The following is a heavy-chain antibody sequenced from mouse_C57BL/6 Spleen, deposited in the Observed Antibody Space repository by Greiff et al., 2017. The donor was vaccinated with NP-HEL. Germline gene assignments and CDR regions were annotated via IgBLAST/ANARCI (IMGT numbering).Heavy chain of an antibody. CDR1: GYAFSSSW. D-gene: IGHD1-1*01. J-gene: IGHJ2*01. CDR2: IYPGDGDT. CDR3: ARREITKSYFDY. V-gene: IGHV1-82*01. Sequence: QVQLKESGPELVKPGASVKISCKASGYAFSSSWMNWVKQRPGKGLEWIGRIYPGDGDTNYNGKFKGKATLTADKSSSTAYMQLSSLTSEDSAVYFCARREITKSYFDYWGQGTTLTVSS.